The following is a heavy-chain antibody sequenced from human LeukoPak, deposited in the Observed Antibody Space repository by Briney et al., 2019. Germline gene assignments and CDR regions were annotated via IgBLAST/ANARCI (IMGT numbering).Heavy chain of an antibody. CDR1: GGSFSAYY. V-gene: IGHV4-34*01. Sequence: SETLSLTCAVYGGSFSAYYWTWIRQAPGKGLEWIGEINHSGSTNYNPSLKRRATIFINTPKKNFFLKVTSVTAADTANYYCARGVDSRPSNLDFSSGYSSPNPLDFWGQGTLFTVSS. J-gene: IGHJ4*02. CDR3: ARGVDSRPSNLDFSSGYSSPNPLDF. CDR2: INHSGST. D-gene: IGHD3-3*01.